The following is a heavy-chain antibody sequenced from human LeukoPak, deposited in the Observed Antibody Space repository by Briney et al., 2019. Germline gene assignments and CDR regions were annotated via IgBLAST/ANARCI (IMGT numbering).Heavy chain of an antibody. CDR3: AKVGVGATGYADY. CDR2: ISGSGGST. J-gene: IGHJ4*02. V-gene: IGHV3-23*01. D-gene: IGHD1-26*01. CDR1: GFTFSNAW. Sequence: GGSLRLSCGASGFTFSNAWMSWLRQAPGKGLEWVSAISGSGGSTFYADSVKGRFTISRDNSKNTLYLQMISLRGEDTAVYYCAKVGVGATGYADYWGQGTLVTVSS.